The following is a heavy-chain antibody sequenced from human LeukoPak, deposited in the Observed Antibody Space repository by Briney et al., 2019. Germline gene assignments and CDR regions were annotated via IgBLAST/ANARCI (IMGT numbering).Heavy chain of an antibody. CDR1: GGSISRYY. CDR2: IYYSGST. J-gene: IGHJ6*02. V-gene: IGHV4-59*01. CDR3: ARDQRYGDYVLDYYYYYGMDV. Sequence: SETLSLTCTVSGGSISRYYCSWIRQPPGKGLEWIGYIYYSGSTNYNPSLKSRVTISVDTSKNQFSLKLSSVTAADTAVYYCARDQRYGDYVLDYYYYYGMDVWGQGTTVTVSS. D-gene: IGHD4-17*01.